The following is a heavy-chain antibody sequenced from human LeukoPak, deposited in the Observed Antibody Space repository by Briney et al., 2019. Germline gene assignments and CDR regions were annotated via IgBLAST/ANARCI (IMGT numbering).Heavy chain of an antibody. CDR3: ARDHIILRGSGSYYIDY. J-gene: IGHJ4*02. D-gene: IGHD3-10*01. CDR1: VFTVSSNY. Sequence: GGSLRLSCAASVFTVSSNYMSWVRQAPGKGLEWVSVIYSGGSTYYADSVKGRFTISRDNSKNTLYLQMNSLRAEDTAVYYCARDHIILRGSGSYYIDYWGQGTLVTVSS. V-gene: IGHV3-66*02. CDR2: IYSGGST.